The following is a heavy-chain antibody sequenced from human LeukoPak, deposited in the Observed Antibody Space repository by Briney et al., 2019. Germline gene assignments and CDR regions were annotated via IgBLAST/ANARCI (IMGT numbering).Heavy chain of an antibody. CDR3: AGTSPTVTTRGTSDY. Sequence: SGGSLRLSCAASGFTFSNAWMSWVRQAPGKGLEWVGRIKSKTDGGTTDYAAPVKGRFTISRDDSKNTLYLQMNSLKTEDTAVYYCAGTSPTVTTRGTSDYWGQGTLVTVSS. CDR2: IKSKTDGGTT. V-gene: IGHV3-15*01. D-gene: IGHD4-17*01. J-gene: IGHJ4*02. CDR1: GFTFSNAW.